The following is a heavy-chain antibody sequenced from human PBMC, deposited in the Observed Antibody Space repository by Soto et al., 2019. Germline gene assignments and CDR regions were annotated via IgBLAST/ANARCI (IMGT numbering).Heavy chain of an antibody. J-gene: IGHJ4*02. D-gene: IGHD3-22*01. CDR3: AKDSSPKYYDTSGYYHGYFDY. Sequence: GGSLRLSCTSSEFSLRDYAMHWVRQAPGKGLEWVSGITWNSGARGYADSVKGRFSISRDNAKNSLYLQMNSLTSEDTAFYFCAKDSSPKYYDTSGYYHGYFDYWGQGTLVTVSS. CDR2: ITWNSGAR. CDR1: EFSLRDYA. V-gene: IGHV3-9*01.